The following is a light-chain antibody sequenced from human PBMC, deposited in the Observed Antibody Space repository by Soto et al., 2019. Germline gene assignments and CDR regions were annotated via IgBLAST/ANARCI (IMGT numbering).Light chain of an antibody. CDR3: QQTYSSLPYT. CDR1: QSIGFS. V-gene: IGKV1-39*01. CDR2: AAS. Sequence: IQMTQSPSSLSASVGDRVTITCRASQSIGFSLNWYQQKAGKAPDLLIYAASNLQIGVPSRFSGSGSGTDFTLTISSLQPEDSATYYCQQTYSSLPYTFGQGTKLEIK. J-gene: IGKJ2*01.